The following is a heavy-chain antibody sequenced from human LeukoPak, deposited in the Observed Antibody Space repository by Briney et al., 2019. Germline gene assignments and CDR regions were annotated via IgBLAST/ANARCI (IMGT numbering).Heavy chain of an antibody. CDR2: FDPEDGET. CDR3: ARYLPDYYDSSGYGDAFDI. Sequence: ASVKVSCKASGGTFSSYAISWVRQAPGQGLEWMGGFDPEDGETIYAQKFQGRVTMTEDTSTDTAYMELSSLRSEDTAVYYCARYLPDYYDSSGYGDAFDIWGQGTMVTVSS. D-gene: IGHD3-22*01. CDR1: GGTFSSYA. V-gene: IGHV1-24*01. J-gene: IGHJ3*02.